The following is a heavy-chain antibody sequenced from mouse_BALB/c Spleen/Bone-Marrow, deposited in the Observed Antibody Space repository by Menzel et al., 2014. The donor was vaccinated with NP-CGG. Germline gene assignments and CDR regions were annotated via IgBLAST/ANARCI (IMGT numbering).Heavy chain of an antibody. V-gene: IGHV7-1*02. CDR3: ARDVGYGNYFVY. J-gene: IGHJ3*01. Sequence: EVKLMESGGGLVHPGDSLRLSCATSGFTFSDFYMEWVRQPPGKRLEWIATSRNRAKYYTTEYSASVKGRFIVSRDTSQSVLYLQMNALRAEDTAIYYCARDVGYGNYFVYWGQGTLVTVSA. CDR1: GFTFSDFY. CDR2: SRNRAKYYTT. D-gene: IGHD2-10*02.